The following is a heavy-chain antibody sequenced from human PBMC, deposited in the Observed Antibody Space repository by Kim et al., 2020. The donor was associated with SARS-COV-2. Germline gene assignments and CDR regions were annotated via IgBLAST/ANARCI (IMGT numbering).Heavy chain of an antibody. V-gene: IGHV3-73*01. J-gene: IGHJ4*02. Sequence: GGSLRLSCVASGFTFSGSAMHWVRQASGKGLEWVGRIRSKANSYATAYAASVKGRFTISRDDSKNTAYLQMNSLKTEDTAVYYCTSPDYYDSSGYYYATDYWGQGTLVTVSS. CDR3: TSPDYYDSSGYYYATDY. D-gene: IGHD3-22*01. CDR1: GFTFSGSA. CDR2: IRSKANSYAT.